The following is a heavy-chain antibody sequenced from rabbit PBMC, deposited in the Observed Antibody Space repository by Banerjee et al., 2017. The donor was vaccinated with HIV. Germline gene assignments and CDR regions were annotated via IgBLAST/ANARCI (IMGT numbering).Heavy chain of an antibody. Sequence: QEQLEESGGDLVKPEGSLTLTCTASGFSFSSSYWICWVRQAPGKGLEWIACIDTGSRGSTYYANWAKGRFTITRSTSLNTVTLQLNSLTAADTATYFCARSNTYYGMDLWGPGTLVTVS. CDR3: ARSNTYYGMDL. J-gene: IGHJ6*01. V-gene: IGHV1S45*01. CDR2: IDTGSRGST. CDR1: GFSFSSSYW.